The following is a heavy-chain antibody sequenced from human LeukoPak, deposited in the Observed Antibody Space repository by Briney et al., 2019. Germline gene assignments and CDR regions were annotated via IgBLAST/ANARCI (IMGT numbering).Heavy chain of an antibody. CDR2: FDPEDGEP. CDR3: ATPAELVVVNAFDY. CDR1: GYTLTELS. V-gene: IGHV1-24*01. Sequence: ASVKVSCKVSGYTLTELSMHWVRQAPGKGLEWMGGFDPEDGEPIYAQKFQGRVTMTEDTSTDTAYMELSSLRSEDTAVYYCATPAELVVVNAFDYWGQGTLVTVSS. J-gene: IGHJ4*02. D-gene: IGHD3-22*01.